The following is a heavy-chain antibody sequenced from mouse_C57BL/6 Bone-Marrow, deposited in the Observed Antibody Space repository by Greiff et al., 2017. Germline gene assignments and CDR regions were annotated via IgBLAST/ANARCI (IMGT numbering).Heavy chain of an antibody. CDR1: GYTFTDYY. CDR2: INPNNGGT. J-gene: IGHJ4*01. Sequence: EVQLQQSGPELVKPGASVKISCKASGYTFTDYYMNWVKQSHGKSLEWIGDINPNNGGTSYNQKFKGKATLTVDKSSSTAYMELRSLTSEDSAVYYCARGGYDYGHYYAMDYWGQGTSVTVSS. CDR3: ARGGYDYGHYYAMDY. D-gene: IGHD2-4*01. V-gene: IGHV1-26*01.